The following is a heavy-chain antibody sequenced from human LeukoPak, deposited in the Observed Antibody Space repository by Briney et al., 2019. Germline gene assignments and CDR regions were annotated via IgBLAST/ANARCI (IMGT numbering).Heavy chain of an antibody. CDR2: ISGSGGST. V-gene: IGHV3-23*01. CDR1: GFTFSSYA. D-gene: IGHD3-10*01. J-gene: IGHJ4*02. Sequence: GGSLRLSCAASGFTFSSYAMSWVRQAPGKGLEWVSAISGSGGSTYYADSVKGQFTISRDNSKNTLFLHMNSLRAEDTAVYSCAKGYYGSGSYGWFDYWGQGTLVTVSS. CDR3: AKGYYGSGSYGWFDY.